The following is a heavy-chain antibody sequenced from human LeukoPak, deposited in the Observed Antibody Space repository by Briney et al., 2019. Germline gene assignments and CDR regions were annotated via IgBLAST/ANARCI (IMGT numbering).Heavy chain of an antibody. V-gene: IGHV4-34*01. CDR3: ARGVSYSDSTGYYQIDY. CDR1: GGSFSGYY. J-gene: IGHJ4*02. Sequence: PSETLSLTCAVYGGSFSGYYWSWIRQPPGKGLEWIGEINHSGSTNYNPSLKSRVTISVDTSKNQFSLKLSSVTAADTAVYYCARGVSYSDSTGYYQIDYWGQGTLVTVSS. CDR2: INHSGST. D-gene: IGHD3-22*01.